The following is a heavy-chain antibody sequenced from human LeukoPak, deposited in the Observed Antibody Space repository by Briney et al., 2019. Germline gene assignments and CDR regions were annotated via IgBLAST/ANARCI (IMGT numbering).Heavy chain of an antibody. CDR2: ISGSGGST. J-gene: IGHJ6*03. V-gene: IGHV3-23*01. CDR1: GFTFSSYG. D-gene: IGHD1-26*01. Sequence: SGGSLRLSCAASGFTFSSYGMHWVRQAPGKGLEWVSAISGSGGSTYYADSVKGRFTISRDNSKNTLYLQMNSLRAEDTAVYYCAKAGVGYYYYMDVWGKGTTVTVSS. CDR3: AKAGVGYYYYMDV.